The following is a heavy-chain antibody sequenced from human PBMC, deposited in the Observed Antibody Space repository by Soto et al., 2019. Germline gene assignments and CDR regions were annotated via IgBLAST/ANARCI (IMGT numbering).Heavy chain of an antibody. J-gene: IGHJ4*02. D-gene: IGHD2-21*02. CDR3: ARSNVKYCGGDCYSFDY. CDR2: IIPIFGTA. CDR1: GGTFSSYA. V-gene: IGHV1-69*13. Sequence: ASVKVSCKASGGTFSSYAISWVRQAPGQGLEWMGGIIPIFGTANYAQKFQGRVTITADESTSTAYMELSSLRSEDTAVYYCARSNVKYCGGDCYSFDYWGQGTLVTVSS.